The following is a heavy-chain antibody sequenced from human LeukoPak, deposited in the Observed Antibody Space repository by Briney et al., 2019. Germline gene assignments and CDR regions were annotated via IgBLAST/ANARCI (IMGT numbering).Heavy chain of an antibody. CDR3: ARVKGSNWFDP. D-gene: IGHD6-6*01. Sequence: SETLSLTCTVSGVSISIYYWSWIRQPPGKGLEWIGYIYNSESTYYNPSLKSRVTISLDTSKNQFSLRLNSVTAADTAVYCCARVKGSNWFDPWGQGTLVTVSS. CDR2: IYNSEST. J-gene: IGHJ5*02. V-gene: IGHV4-59*01. CDR1: GVSISIYY.